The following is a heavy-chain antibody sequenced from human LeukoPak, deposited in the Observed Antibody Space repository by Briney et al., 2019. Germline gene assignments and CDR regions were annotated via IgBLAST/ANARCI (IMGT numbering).Heavy chain of an antibody. J-gene: IGHJ5*02. Sequence: KASETLSLTCAVYGGSFSGYYWSWIRQPPGKGLEWIGEINHSGSTNYNPSLKSRVTISVDTSKNQFSLKLSSVTAADTAVYYCARGGYSGYDYWNWFDPWGQGTLVTVSS. V-gene: IGHV4-34*01. D-gene: IGHD5-12*01. CDR1: GGSFSGYY. CDR3: ARGGYSGYDYWNWFDP. CDR2: INHSGST.